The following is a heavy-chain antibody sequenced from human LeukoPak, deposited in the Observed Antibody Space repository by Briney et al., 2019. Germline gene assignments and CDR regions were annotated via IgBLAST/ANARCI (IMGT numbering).Heavy chain of an antibody. CDR2: MYISGST. J-gene: IGHJ1*01. CDR3: ASGTVTTEYFHH. V-gene: IGHV4-4*07. Sequence: SETLSLTCTVSGGSISSDYWSWIRQPAGKGLEWIGRMYISGSTDHNPPLKSRVTMSLDTSKNQFSLKLSSVTAADTAVYYCASGTVTTEYFHHWGQGTLVTVSS. D-gene: IGHD4-17*01. CDR1: GGSISSDY.